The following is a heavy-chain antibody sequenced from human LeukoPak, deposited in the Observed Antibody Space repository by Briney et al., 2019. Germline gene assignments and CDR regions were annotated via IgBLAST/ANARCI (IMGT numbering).Heavy chain of an antibody. D-gene: IGHD5-18*01. J-gene: IGHJ6*02. CDR2: ISYDGSKK. V-gene: IGHV3-30*14. CDR3: ARGAGRRLWPTYYYGMDV. CDR1: GFTFSSYA. Sequence: GRSLRLSCAASGFTFSSYAMHWVRQAPGKGLEWVAVISYDGSKKYYADSVKGRFTISRDNSKNTLYLQMNSLRAEDTAVYYCARGAGRRLWPTYYYGMDVWGHGTTVTVSS.